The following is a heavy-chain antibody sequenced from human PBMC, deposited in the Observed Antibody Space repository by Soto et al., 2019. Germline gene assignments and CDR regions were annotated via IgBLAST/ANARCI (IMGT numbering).Heavy chain of an antibody. J-gene: IGHJ6*02. CDR3: ARDPAPPYCYYGMDV. CDR2: INAGNGNT. Sequence: ASVKVSCKASGYTFTSYAMHWVRQAPGQRLEWMGWINAGNGNTKYSQKFQGRVTITRDTSASTAYMELSSLRSEDTAVYYCARDPAPPYCYYGMDVWGQGTTVTVSS. CDR1: GYTFTSYA. V-gene: IGHV1-3*01.